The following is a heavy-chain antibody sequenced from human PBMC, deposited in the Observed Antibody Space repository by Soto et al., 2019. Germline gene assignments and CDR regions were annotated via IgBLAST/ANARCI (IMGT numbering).Heavy chain of an antibody. J-gene: IGHJ4*02. Sequence: SETLSLTCTVSGATASSSSYYWNWIRQPPGKGLEWIASIYYSGSTNYNPSLKSRVTMSLDTSKNQFSLNLSSVTAADTAVYYCARATKGASHRSMYYFDSWGQGTLVT. CDR2: IYYSGST. CDR3: ARATKGASHRSMYYFDS. CDR1: GATASSSSYY. D-gene: IGHD2-2*01. V-gene: IGHV4-61*01.